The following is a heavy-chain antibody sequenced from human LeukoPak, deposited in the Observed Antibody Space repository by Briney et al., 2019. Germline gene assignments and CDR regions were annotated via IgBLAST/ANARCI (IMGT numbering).Heavy chain of an antibody. J-gene: IGHJ6*03. CDR1: GFTLSSYT. CDR2: ISSSSSYI. D-gene: IGHD1-1*01. CDR3: ARDRLLEDRDYHYYYMDV. Sequence: GGSLRLSCAVAGFTLSSYTINWVRQAPGKGLERVSTISSSSSYIYYADSVKGRFTISRDNAKNSLSLQMNSLRAEDTAVYYCARDRLLEDRDYHYYYMDVWGIGTTVTVSS. V-gene: IGHV3-21*01.